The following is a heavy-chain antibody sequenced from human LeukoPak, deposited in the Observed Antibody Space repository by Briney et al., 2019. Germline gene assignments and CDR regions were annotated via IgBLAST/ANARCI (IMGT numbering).Heavy chain of an antibody. J-gene: IGHJ5*02. CDR3: ARDFSVLRYFDWFDP. V-gene: IGHV4-34*01. D-gene: IGHD3-9*01. Sequence: SETLSLTCAVYGGSFSDYYWSWIRQAPGKGLEWIGEINHSGSIKYNSSLKSRVTISIDTSKNQFSLKLSSVTAADTAVYYCARDFSVLRYFDWFDPWGQGTLVTVSS. CDR2: INHSGSI. CDR1: GGSFSDYY.